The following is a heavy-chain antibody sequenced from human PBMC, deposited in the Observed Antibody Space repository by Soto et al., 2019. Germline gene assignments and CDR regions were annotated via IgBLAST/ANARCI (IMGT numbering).Heavy chain of an antibody. D-gene: IGHD1-20*01. CDR3: ARITGRHLDY. CDR1: SGSISVTNVF. V-gene: IGHV4-39*01. CDR2: IDYSGSA. Sequence: ETLSLTCTVSSGSISVTNVFWGWVRRPPGKGLEWIGNIDYSGSAYFSPSLATRVTFHVDTSKNQFSLTLYSVTAADTAVYYCARITGRHLDYWGQGILVTVSS. J-gene: IGHJ4*02.